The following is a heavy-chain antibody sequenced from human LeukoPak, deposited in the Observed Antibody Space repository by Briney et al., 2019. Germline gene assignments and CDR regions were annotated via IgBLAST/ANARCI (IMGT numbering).Heavy chain of an antibody. J-gene: IGHJ4*02. CDR1: GGSIRSYY. D-gene: IGHD4-17*01. CDR3: ARRGGDYDKTWHYFDY. CDR2: IYYSGST. V-gene: IGHV4-59*08. Sequence: PSETLSLTCTVSGGSIRSYYWSWIRQPPGKGLEWIGYIYYSGSTNYNPSLKSRVTISVDTSKNQLSLRLSSVTAADTAVYYCARRGGDYDKTWHYFDYWGQGTLVTVSS.